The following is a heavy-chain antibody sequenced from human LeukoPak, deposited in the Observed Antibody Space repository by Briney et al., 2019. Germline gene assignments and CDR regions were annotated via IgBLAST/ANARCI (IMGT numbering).Heavy chain of an antibody. CDR1: GGSISSYY. D-gene: IGHD2-2*01. Sequence: SETLSLTCTVSGGSISSYYWSWIRQPPGKGLEWIGYIYYSGSTNYNPSLKSRVTISVDTSKNQFSLKLSSVTAADTAVYYCARVSIVVVPAAWGWFGPWGQGTLATVSS. J-gene: IGHJ5*02. V-gene: IGHV4-59*01. CDR2: IYYSGST. CDR3: ARVSIVVVPAAWGWFGP.